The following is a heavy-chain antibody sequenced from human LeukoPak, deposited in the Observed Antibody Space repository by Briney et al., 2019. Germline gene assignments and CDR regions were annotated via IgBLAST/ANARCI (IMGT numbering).Heavy chain of an antibody. CDR2: FDPEDGET. J-gene: IGHJ5*02. D-gene: IGHD2-15*01. CDR1: GYTLTELS. CDR3: ATFLTGAVCSGGSCYSAGGFDP. Sequence: ASVKVSCKVSGYTLTELSMHWVRQAPGKGLEWMGGFDPEDGETIYAQKFLGRVTMTEDTSTDTAYMELSSLRSEDTAVYYCATFLTGAVCSGGSCYSAGGFDPWGQGTLVTVSS. V-gene: IGHV1-24*01.